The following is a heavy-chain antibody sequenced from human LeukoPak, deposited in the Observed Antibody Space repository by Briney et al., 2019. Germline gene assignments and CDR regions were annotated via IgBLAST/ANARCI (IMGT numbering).Heavy chain of an antibody. CDR3: ARDRDTAMGL. CDR2: ISYDGNDK. D-gene: IGHD5-18*01. V-gene: IGHV3-30-3*01. J-gene: IGHJ4*02. Sequence: GGSLRLSCAASGFPFSNYAMHWVRQAPGKGLEWVAIISYDGNDKYYTDSVKGRFTISRDKSKNTLYLQMNSLRAEDTAVYYCARDRDTAMGLWGQGTLVTVSS. CDR1: GFPFSNYA.